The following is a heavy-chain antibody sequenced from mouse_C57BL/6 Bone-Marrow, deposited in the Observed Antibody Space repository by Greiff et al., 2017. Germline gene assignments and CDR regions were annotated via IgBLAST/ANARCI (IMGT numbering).Heavy chain of an antibody. V-gene: IGHV5-16*01. J-gene: IGHJ3*01. Sequence: EVQLVESEGGLVQPGSSMKLSCTASGFTFSDYYMAWVRQVPEKGLEWVANINYDGSSTYYLDSLKSRFIISRDNAKNILYLQMSSLKSEDTATYYCARGDYYGPWFAYWGQGTLVTVSA. CDR1: GFTFSDYY. CDR3: ARGDYYGPWFAY. D-gene: IGHD1-1*01. CDR2: INYDGSST.